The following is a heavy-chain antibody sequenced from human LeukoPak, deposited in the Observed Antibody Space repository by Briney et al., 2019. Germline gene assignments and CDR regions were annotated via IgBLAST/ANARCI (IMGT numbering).Heavy chain of an antibody. V-gene: IGHV1-2*06. CDR3: ARAVVAPFDY. J-gene: IGHJ4*02. D-gene: IGHD2-21*01. CDR2: INPNSGGT. Sequence: ASVTVSCKASGYIFTGYYTHWVRQAPGQGLEWMGRINPNSGGTNYAQKFQGRVTMTRDTSISTAYMELSRLRSDDTAVYYCARAVVAPFDYWGQGTLVTVSS. CDR1: GYIFTGYY.